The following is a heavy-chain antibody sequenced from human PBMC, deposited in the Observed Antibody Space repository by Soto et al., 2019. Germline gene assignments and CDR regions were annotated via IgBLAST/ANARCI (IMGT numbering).Heavy chain of an antibody. CDR3: TRGRRYSGSEAFDI. CDR2: INGDGTVT. J-gene: IGHJ3*02. D-gene: IGHD1-26*01. V-gene: IGHV3-74*01. CDR1: GFTFSSYW. Sequence: EVQLVESGGALVQPGGSLRVSCEASGFTFSSYWMHWVRRAPGKGLVWVARINGDGTVTTDANSVKGRFTISRDNAKNTRYLQMDSLRAEDTAMYYCTRGRRYSGSEAFDIWGQGTVVTVSS.